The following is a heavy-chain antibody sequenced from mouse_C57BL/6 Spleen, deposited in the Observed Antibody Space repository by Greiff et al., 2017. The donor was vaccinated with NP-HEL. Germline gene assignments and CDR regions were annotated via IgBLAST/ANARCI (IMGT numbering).Heavy chain of an antibody. V-gene: IGHV1-64*01. D-gene: IGHD1-1*01. J-gene: IGHJ1*03. CDR1: GYPFTSYW. Sequence: QVQLQQPGAELVKPGASVKLSCKASGYPFTSYWMHWVKQRPGQGLEWIGMIHPNSGSTNYNEKFKSKATMTVDKSSSTAYMQLISLTYEDSAVYDGARGSRYWDLDVWGTGTTVTVSS. CDR3: ARGSRYWDLDV. CDR2: IHPNSGST.